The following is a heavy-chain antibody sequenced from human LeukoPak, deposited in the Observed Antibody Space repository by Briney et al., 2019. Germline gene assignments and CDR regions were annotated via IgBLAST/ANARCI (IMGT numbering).Heavy chain of an antibody. Sequence: SETLSLTCTVSGGSISSSYWSWIRQPPGKGLEWIGYIYYRGSTNYNPSLKSRVTISVDTSKNQFSLKLNSVTAEDTAVYYCARGPHLYSSGWYGGDWFDPWGQGTLVTVSS. D-gene: IGHD6-19*01. CDR2: IYYRGST. J-gene: IGHJ5*02. V-gene: IGHV4-59*01. CDR1: GGSISSSY. CDR3: ARGPHLYSSGWYGGDWFDP.